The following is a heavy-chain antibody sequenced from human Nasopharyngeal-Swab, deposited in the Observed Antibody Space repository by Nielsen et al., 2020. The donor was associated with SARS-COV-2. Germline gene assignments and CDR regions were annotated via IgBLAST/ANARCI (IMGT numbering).Heavy chain of an antibody. CDR3: TRADFWSGYCDY. Sequence: GSLKISCTASGFTFGDYAMSWVRQAPGKGLEWVGFIRSKAYGGTTEYAASVKGRFTISRDDSKSIAYLQMNSLKTEDTAVYYCTRADFWSGYCDYWGQGTLGTVSS. V-gene: IGHV3-49*04. J-gene: IGHJ4*02. D-gene: IGHD3-3*01. CDR2: IRSKAYGGTT. CDR1: GFTFGDYA.